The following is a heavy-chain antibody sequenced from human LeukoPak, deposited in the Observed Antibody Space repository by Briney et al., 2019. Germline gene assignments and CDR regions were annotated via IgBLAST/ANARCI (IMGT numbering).Heavy chain of an antibody. CDR2: MNPNSGNT. J-gene: IGHJ6*02. D-gene: IGHD3-10*01. CDR1: GYTFTSYD. V-gene: IGHV1-8*01. CDR3: ATRSSYSGSYPRYYYGMDV. Sequence: GASVKVSCKASGYTFTSYDINWVRQATGQGLEWMGWMNPNSGNTGYAQKFQGRVTMTEDTSTDTAYMELSSLRSEDTAVYYCATRSSYSGSYPRYYYGMDVWGQGTTVTVSS.